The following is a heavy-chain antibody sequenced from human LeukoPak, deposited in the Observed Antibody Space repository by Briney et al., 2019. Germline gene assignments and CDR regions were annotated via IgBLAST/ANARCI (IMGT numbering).Heavy chain of an antibody. D-gene: IGHD5-18*01. CDR2: INPNSGGT. CDR3: ARDEVDTAMDSYYYYMDV. CDR1: GYTFTGYY. V-gene: IGHV1-2*02. J-gene: IGHJ6*03. Sequence: ASVTVSCKASGYTFTGYYMHWVRQAPGQGLEWMGWINPNSGGTNYAQKFQGRVTMTRDTSISTAYMELSRLRSDDTAVYYCARDEVDTAMDSYYYYMDVWGKGTTVTVSS.